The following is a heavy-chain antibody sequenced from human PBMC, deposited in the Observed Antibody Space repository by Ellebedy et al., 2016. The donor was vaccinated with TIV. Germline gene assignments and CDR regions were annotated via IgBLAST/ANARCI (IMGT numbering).Heavy chain of an antibody. J-gene: IGHJ4*02. CDR3: AKDLGNPWGGYNDYGDY. CDR2: ISGSGGST. Sequence: GESLKISCAASGFTFSSYAMSWVRQAPGKGLEWVSAISGSGGSTYYADSVKGRFTISRDNSKNTLYLQMNSLRAEDTAVYYCAKDLGNPWGGYNDYGDYWGQGTLVTVSS. D-gene: IGHD1-14*01. V-gene: IGHV3-23*01. CDR1: GFTFSSYA.